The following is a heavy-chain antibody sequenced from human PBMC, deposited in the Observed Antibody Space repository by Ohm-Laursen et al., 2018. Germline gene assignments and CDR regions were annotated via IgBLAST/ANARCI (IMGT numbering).Heavy chain of an antibody. V-gene: IGHV1-2*02. CDR3: AKDWEWLSLQGYMDV. Sequence: GASVKVSCKASGYNFIGYYIHWVRQAPGQGLEWMGWINPNTGGSSYTQKFQGRVTMTRDTSLSTADMELTSLRSDDTAVYYCAKDWEWLSLQGYMDVWGQGTTVTVSS. J-gene: IGHJ6*02. CDR1: GYNFIGYY. D-gene: IGHD3-22*01. CDR2: INPNTGGS.